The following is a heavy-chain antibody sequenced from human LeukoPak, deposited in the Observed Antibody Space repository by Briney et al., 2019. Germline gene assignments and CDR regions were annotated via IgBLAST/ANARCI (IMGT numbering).Heavy chain of an antibody. J-gene: IGHJ5*02. CDR1: GGSISTYF. CDR2: IYYTGTT. Sequence: KASETLSLTCTVSGGSISTYFWTWIRQFPGKGLEWIGYIYYTGTTSYNPSLKSRVTISVDTSKNQFSLSLSSVTAADTAVYYCARYHQPSGPNWLDRWGQGTLVTVSS. D-gene: IGHD2-15*01. CDR3: ARYHQPSGPNWLDR. V-gene: IGHV4-59*01.